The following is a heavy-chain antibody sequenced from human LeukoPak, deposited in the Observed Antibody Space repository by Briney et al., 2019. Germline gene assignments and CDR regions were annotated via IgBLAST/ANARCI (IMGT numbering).Heavy chain of an antibody. CDR1: GFTFSSYS. CDR3: ARDGYLFASGMDV. J-gene: IGHJ6*02. V-gene: IGHV3-21*01. Sequence: GGSLRLSSAASGFTFSSYSVNWVRQAPGKGLEWVSSISSSSSYIYYADSLKGRFTISRDNAKNSLYLQMNSLRAEDTAVYYCARDGYLFASGMDVWGQGTTVTVSS. D-gene: IGHD6-13*01. CDR2: ISSSSSYI.